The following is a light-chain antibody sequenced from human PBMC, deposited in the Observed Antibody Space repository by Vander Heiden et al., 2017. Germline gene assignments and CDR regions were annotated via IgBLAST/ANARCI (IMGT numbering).Light chain of an antibody. CDR3: LQDSSYPYT. CDR1: QGIGND. Sequence: SVSITCRASQGIGNDLGWYQMKPGKAPKLLIYNAFSLQSGVPSRFGGSKSGTEFTLTSSSLQPEDFATYYCLQDSSYPYTFGQGTKLEIK. CDR2: NAF. V-gene: IGKV1-6*01. J-gene: IGKJ2*01.